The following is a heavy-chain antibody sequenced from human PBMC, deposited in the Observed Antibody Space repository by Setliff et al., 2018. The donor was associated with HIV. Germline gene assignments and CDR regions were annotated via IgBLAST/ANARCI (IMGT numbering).Heavy chain of an antibody. CDR3: ARRAGSDYFTRFDY. V-gene: IGHV4-34*01. CDR2: INHSGST. D-gene: IGHD3-10*01. CDR1: GGSFSGYY. Sequence: PSETLSHTCAVYGGSFSGYYWSWIRQSPGKGLEWIGEINHSGSTNYNPSLKSRVTILGDTSKNQFSLKLSSVTAADTAVYYCARRAGSDYFTRFDYWGQGTLVTVSS. J-gene: IGHJ4*02.